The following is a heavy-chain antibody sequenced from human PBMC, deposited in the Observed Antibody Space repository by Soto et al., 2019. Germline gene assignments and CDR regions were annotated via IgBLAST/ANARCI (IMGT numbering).Heavy chain of an antibody. V-gene: IGHV3-74*01. J-gene: IGHJ4*02. CDR1: GFTFNNFW. Sequence: EVQLVESGGGLVQPGGSLRLSCAASGFTFNNFWMYWVRQTPEKGLVWVSGINSDGTTTNYADSVKGRFTISRDNAKNTLYLQMNSVTVEDTAIYYCVRDIRWGQGTLVTVSS. CDR3: VRDIR. CDR2: INSDGTTT.